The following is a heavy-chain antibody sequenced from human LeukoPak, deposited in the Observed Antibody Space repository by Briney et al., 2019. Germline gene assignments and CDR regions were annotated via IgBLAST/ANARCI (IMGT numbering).Heavy chain of an antibody. D-gene: IGHD1-26*01. CDR1: GFTFGGSA. CDR3: TRDSGTYNWFDP. V-gene: IGHV3-73*01. J-gene: IGHJ5*02. CDR2: IDKKDKGYATAT. Sequence: GGSLKLSCAVSGFTFGGSAIHWVRQSSGKGLEWVGQIDKKDKGYATATAYAASVEGRFTISRDDSINTAYLQMKSLKTEDTALYYCTRDSGTYNWFDPWGQGTLDTVSS.